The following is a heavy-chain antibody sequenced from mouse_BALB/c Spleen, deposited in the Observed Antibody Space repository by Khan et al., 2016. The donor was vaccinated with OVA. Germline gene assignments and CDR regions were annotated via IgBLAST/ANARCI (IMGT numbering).Heavy chain of an antibody. D-gene: IGHD1-1*01. V-gene: IGHV3-2*02. Sequence: EVQLVESGPGLVKPSQSLSLTCTVTGYSITSNYAWNWIRQFPGNKLEWMGYISYSDSTSYNPSLKSRISITRDTSQNQFFLQFNSVTTEDTATYYCARGNYYGYYFDYWGQGTTLTVSS. CDR3: ARGNYYGYYFDY. CDR2: ISYSDST. J-gene: IGHJ2*01. CDR1: GYSITSNYA.